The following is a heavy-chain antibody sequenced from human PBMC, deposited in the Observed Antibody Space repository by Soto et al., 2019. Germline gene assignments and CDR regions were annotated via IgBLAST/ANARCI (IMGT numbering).Heavy chain of an antibody. CDR2: IYYSGTT. Sequence: SETLSLTCTVSGGSISSGDYYWSWIRQPPGKGLEWIGYIYYSGTTYYNPSLKSRVTKSVDTSKNQFSLKLSSVTAADTAVYYCARVGYYSYGMDVWGQGTTVTVSS. V-gene: IGHV4-30-4*01. J-gene: IGHJ6*02. CDR3: ARVGYYSYGMDV. CDR1: GGSISSGDYY.